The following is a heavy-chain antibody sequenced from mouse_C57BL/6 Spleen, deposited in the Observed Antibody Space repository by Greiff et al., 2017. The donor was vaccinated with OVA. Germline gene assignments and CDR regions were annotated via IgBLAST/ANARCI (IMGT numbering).Heavy chain of an antibody. D-gene: IGHD2-1*01. CDR1: GYTFTTYP. J-gene: IGHJ3*01. V-gene: IGHV1-47*01. CDR3: ARKDYGNYGDWFAY. CDR2: FHPYNDDT. Sequence: LVESGAELVKPGASVKMSCKASGYTFTTYPIEWMKQNHGKSLEWIGNFHPYNDDTKYNEKFKGKATLTVEKSSSTVYLELSRLTSDDSAVYYCARKDYGNYGDWFAYWGQGTLVTVSA.